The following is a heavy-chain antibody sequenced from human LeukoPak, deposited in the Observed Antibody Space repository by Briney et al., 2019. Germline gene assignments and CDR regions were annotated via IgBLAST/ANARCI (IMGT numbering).Heavy chain of an antibody. CDR3: ARVQQQLLPFDY. CDR1: GGSISSNY. CDR2: IYYSGST. D-gene: IGHD6-13*01. J-gene: IGHJ4*02. V-gene: IGHV4-59*01. Sequence: SETLPLTCSVSGGSISSNYLSWIRQPPGKGLEWIGNIYYSGSTNYNPSLKSRVTISVDTSKNQFSLKLSSVTAADTAVYYCARVQQQLLPFDYWGQGILVTVSS.